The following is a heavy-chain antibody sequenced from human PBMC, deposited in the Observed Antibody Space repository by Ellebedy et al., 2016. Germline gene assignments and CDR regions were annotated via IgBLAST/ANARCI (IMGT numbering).Heavy chain of an antibody. CDR1: GGSISSSSYY. V-gene: IGHV4-39*01. Sequence: SETLSLXXTVSGGSISSSSYYWGWIRQPPGKGLEWIGSIYYSGSTYYNPSLKSRVTISVDTSKNQFSLKMSSVTAADTAVYYCARLYCSCTSCPLDYWGQGTLVTVSS. J-gene: IGHJ4*02. CDR3: ARLYCSCTSCPLDY. CDR2: IYYSGST. D-gene: IGHD2-2*01.